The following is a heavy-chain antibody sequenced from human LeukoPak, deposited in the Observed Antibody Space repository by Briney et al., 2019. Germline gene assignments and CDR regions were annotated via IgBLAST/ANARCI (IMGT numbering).Heavy chain of an antibody. Sequence: GGSLRLSCAASGFSFSSFAMSWVRQAPGKGLEWVSTVSGGGAYTYYADSVKGRFTVSRDDSKSMHFLQMNSLRPEDTALYFCAKRITVSAGYYLDSWGQGTLVTVSS. V-gene: IGHV3-23*01. D-gene: IGHD2-8*01. J-gene: IGHJ4*02. CDR3: AKRITVSAGYYLDS. CDR2: VSGGGAYT. CDR1: GFSFSSFA.